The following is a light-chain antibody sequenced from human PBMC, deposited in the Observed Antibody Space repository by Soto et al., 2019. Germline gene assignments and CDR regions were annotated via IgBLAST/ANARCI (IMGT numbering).Light chain of an antibody. J-gene: IGKJ1*01. V-gene: IGKV1-39*01. CDR3: QQSFVSPWT. CDR2: EAT. CDR1: QNSHKY. Sequence: DIQMTQSPSSLSASVGDRVTISCRASQNSHKYLNWYQQRPGKAPNLLVYEATSLETGVSSKFSGSGSGTEFTLTINSLQPEDFATYYCQQSFVSPWTFGQGT.